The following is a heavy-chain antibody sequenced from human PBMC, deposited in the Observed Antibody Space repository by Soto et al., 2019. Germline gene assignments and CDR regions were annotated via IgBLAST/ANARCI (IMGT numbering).Heavy chain of an antibody. Sequence: GGSLRLSCAASGFTFSSYAMSWVRQAPGKGLEWVSAISGSGGSTYYADSVKGRFTISRDNSKNTLYLQMSSLRAEDTAVYYCAPRYCSSTSCYPYWGQGTLVTVSS. D-gene: IGHD2-2*01. CDR3: APRYCSSTSCYPY. J-gene: IGHJ4*02. CDR2: ISGSGGST. V-gene: IGHV3-23*01. CDR1: GFTFSSYA.